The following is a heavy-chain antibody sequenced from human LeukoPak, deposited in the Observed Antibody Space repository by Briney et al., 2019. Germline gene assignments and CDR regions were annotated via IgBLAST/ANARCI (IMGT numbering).Heavy chain of an antibody. CDR3: ASGTGTTNLAFDY. Sequence: PGGSLRLSCAASGFTFSSYSMNWVRQAPGKVLEWVSSISSSSYIYYADSVKGRFTISRDNAKNSLYLQMNSLRAEDTAVYYCASGTGTTNLAFDYWGQGTLVTVSS. J-gene: IGHJ4*02. CDR1: GFTFSSYS. D-gene: IGHD1-7*01. CDR2: ISSSSYI. V-gene: IGHV3-21*01.